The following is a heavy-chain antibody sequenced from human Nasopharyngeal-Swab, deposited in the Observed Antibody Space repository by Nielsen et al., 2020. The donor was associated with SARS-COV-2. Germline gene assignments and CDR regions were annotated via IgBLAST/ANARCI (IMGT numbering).Heavy chain of an antibody. V-gene: IGHV5-51*01. CDR3: ARRGSGSHGYYYGMDV. D-gene: IGHD1-26*01. Sequence: GESLKISCKGSGYSFTSYWIGWVRQMPGKGLEWMGIIYPGDSDTRYSPSFQGQVTISVDKSISTAYLQWSSLKASDTAMYYCARRGSGSHGYYYGMDVWGQGTTVTVSS. CDR1: GYSFTSYW. CDR2: IYPGDSDT. J-gene: IGHJ6*02.